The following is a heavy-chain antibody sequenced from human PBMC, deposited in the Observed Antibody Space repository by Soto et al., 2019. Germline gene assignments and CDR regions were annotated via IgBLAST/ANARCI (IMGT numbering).Heavy chain of an antibody. D-gene: IGHD6-6*01. CDR3: LITTSDFGI. V-gene: IGHV3-7*01. J-gene: IGHJ3*02. Sequence: EVQLVESGGGLVQPGGSLRLSCAASGFTLSVYWMNWVRQAPGKGLEWVANIKQDGSERNYVDSVKGRFIISRDNAKNSLYLQMNSLGADDTAVYYCLITTSDFGICGQGTLVTVSS. CDR1: GFTLSVYW. CDR2: IKQDGSER.